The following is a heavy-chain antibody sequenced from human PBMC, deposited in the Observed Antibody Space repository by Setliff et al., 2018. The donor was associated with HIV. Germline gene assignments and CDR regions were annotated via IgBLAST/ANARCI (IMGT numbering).Heavy chain of an antibody. CDR2: INHRGST. D-gene: IGHD3-3*01. V-gene: IGHV4-34*01. J-gene: IGHJ6*03. Sequence: SETLSLTCAVYGGSFSGSYWSWIRQPPGKGLEWIGEINHRGSTNFNPSLKSRVTILVDTSKNQFSVQLRSVTAADTAVYYCAREGDYDFWSGFHYYYYYYMDVWGKGSTVTVSS. CDR3: AREGDYDFWSGFHYYYYYYMDV. CDR1: GGSFSGSY.